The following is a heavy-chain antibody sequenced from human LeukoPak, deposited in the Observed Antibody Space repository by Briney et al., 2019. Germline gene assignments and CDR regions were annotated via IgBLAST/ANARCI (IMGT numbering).Heavy chain of an antibody. V-gene: IGHV4-28*01. Sequence: PSETLSLTCAVSDYSIRSNNWWVWIRQPPGKGLEWIGYIYHTGITSYNPSLKSRVSMSLDTTKNQFPLELRSVTALDTAVYYCARQYYGSPNWFDPWGQGTLVTVSS. CDR2: IYHTGIT. D-gene: IGHD3-3*01. CDR3: ARQYYGSPNWFDP. CDR1: DYSIRSNNW. J-gene: IGHJ5*02.